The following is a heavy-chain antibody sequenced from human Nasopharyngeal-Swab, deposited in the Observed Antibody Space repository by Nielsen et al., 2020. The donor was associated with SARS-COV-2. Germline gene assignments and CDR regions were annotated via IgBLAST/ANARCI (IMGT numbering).Heavy chain of an antibody. Sequence: GESMKISCAASGFTIRGYWMSWVRHASGKGRGWGANVRQDEGSKYYVGSAKGRVTISRDNARNSVYLQMDNLAADDTAIYYCARLIFISGRREFDYWGHGTLVTVSS. CDR2: VRQDEGSK. D-gene: IGHD3-16*02. CDR1: GFTIRGYW. V-gene: IGHV3-7*01. CDR3: ARLIFISGRREFDY. J-gene: IGHJ4*01.